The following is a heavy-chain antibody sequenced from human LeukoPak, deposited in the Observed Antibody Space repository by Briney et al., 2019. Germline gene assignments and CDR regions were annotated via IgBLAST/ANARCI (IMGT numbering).Heavy chain of an antibody. V-gene: IGHV3-23*01. Sequence: GGSLRLSCAASGFTFSSYAMSWVRQAPEKGLEWVSAISGSGGSTYYADSVKGRFTISRDNSKNTLYLQMNSLRAEDTAVYYCALPQRKSLRFLEWLLSSFDPWGQGTLVTVSS. J-gene: IGHJ5*02. D-gene: IGHD3-3*01. CDR3: ALPQRKSLRFLEWLLSSFDP. CDR1: GFTFSSYA. CDR2: ISGSGGST.